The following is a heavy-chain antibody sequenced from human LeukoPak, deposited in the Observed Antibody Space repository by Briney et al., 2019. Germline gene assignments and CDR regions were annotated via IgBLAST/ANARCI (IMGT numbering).Heavy chain of an antibody. D-gene: IGHD3-3*01. CDR3: TTDPSYYDFWSGYFIDY. CDR1: GFTFSNAW. V-gene: IGHV3-15*01. CDR2: IKSKTDGGTT. Sequence: GGSLRLSCAASGFTFSNAWMSWVRQAPGKGLEWVGRIKSKTDGGTTDYAAPVKGRFTISRDDSKNTLYLQMNSLKTEDTAVYXCTTDPSYYDFWSGYFIDYWGQGTLVTV. J-gene: IGHJ4*02.